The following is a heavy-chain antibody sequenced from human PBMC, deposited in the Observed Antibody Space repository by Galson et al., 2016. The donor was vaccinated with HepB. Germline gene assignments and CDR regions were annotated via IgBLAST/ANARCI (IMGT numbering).Heavy chain of an antibody. CDR3: ARGTAVLAGDAFDI. J-gene: IGHJ3*02. CDR1: GFTVSDSY. Sequence: SLRLSCAASGFTVSDSYMGWVRQAPGKGLIWVSVIFGGGATYYADSAKGRFTISRDRSKNTLNLQMNSLRAEGTAVYYCARGTAVLAGDAFDIWGQGTLVTVSS. D-gene: IGHD1-1*01. V-gene: IGHV3-53*01. CDR2: IFGGGAT.